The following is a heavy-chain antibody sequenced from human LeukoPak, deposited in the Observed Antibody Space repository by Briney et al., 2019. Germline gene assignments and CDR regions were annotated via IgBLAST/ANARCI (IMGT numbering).Heavy chain of an antibody. CDR2: INSGGSST. CDR1: GFTFSDYG. Sequence: GGSLRLSCAASGFTFSDYGMNWVRQAPGKGPVWVSPINSGGSSTYYADSVKGRFTISRDNAKNTLYVQMNSLRGEDTALYYWARDIANDDYVFEAWGKGTPVTVSS. J-gene: IGHJ5*02. D-gene: IGHD3-16*01. V-gene: IGHV3-74*01. CDR3: ARDIANDDYVFEA.